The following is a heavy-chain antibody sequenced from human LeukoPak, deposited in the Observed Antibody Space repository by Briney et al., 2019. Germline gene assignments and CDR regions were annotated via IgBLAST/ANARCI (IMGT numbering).Heavy chain of an antibody. D-gene: IGHD1-26*01. V-gene: IGHV4-30-2*01. CDR2: IYHSGSS. J-gene: IGHJ4*02. CDR1: GGSISSGGYP. CDR3: AREIALGSYAHFDY. Sequence: SQTLSLTCAVSGGSISSGGYPWSWIRQPPGKGLEWIGYIYHSGSSYYNPSLKSRVTISVDRSKNQFSLKLSSVTAADTAVYYCAREIALGSYAHFDYWGQGTLVTVSS.